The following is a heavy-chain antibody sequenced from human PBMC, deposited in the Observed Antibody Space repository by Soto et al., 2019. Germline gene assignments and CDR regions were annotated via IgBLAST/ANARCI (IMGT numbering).Heavy chain of an antibody. J-gene: IGHJ5*02. CDR3: ARDGDSSGWYGGFDP. Sequence: ESGGGLVQPGGSLRLSCAASGFTFSSYDMHWVRQATGKGLEWVSAIGTAGDTYYPGSVKGRFTISRENAKNSLYLQMNSLRAEDTAVYYCARDGDSSGWYGGFDPWGQGTLVTVSS. D-gene: IGHD6-19*01. CDR1: GFTFSSYD. V-gene: IGHV3-13*01. CDR2: IGTAGDT.